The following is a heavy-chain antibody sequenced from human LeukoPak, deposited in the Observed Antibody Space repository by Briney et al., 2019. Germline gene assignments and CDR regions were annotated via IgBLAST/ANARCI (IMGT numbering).Heavy chain of an antibody. J-gene: IGHJ4*02. CDR1: GFTFSSYG. CDR2: ISYDGSNK. D-gene: IGHD3-10*01. V-gene: IGHV3-30*18. CDR3: AKDHGSGSVFDY. Sequence: PGRCLSLSCAASGFTFSSYGMHWVRQAPGKGLEWVAVISYDGSNKYYADSVKGRFTISRDNSKNMLYLQMNSLRAEDTAVYYCAKDHGSGSVFDYWGQGTLVTVSS.